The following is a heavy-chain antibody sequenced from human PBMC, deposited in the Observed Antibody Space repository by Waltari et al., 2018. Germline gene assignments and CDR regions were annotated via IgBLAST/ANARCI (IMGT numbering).Heavy chain of an antibody. V-gene: IGHV3-53*01. D-gene: IGHD4-17*01. CDR2: IYTDGTA. CDR3: AKDSDYGDYQYYFDY. CDR1: GFSVSRNY. Sequence: VQLVESGGGLMQPGGSLRLSCAASGFSVSRNYMSWVRQAPGKGLEWVSLIYTDGTAYYADSVKGRFTISRDNSKNTLNLQMNSLRAEDTAVYYCAKDSDYGDYQYYFDYWGQGTLVTVSS. J-gene: IGHJ4*02.